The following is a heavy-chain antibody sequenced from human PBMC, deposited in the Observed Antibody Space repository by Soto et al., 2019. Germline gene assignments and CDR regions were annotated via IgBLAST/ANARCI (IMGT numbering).Heavy chain of an antibody. CDR1: GGSISSGGYY. V-gene: IGHV4-31*03. J-gene: IGHJ6*02. CDR2: IYCSGST. Sequence: TLYITCTVSGGSISSGGYYWSWIRQHPGKGLEWIGYIYCSGSTYYNPSLKSRVTISVDTSKNQFSLKLSSVTAADTAVYYCARDVRLYYYGMDVWGQGTTVTVSS. CDR3: ARDVRLYYYGMDV.